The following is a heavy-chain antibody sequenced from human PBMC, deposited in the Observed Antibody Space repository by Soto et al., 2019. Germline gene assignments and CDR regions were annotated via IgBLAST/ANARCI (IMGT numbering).Heavy chain of an antibody. Sequence: GASVKVSCKASGYTFTSYGISWVRQAPRQGLEWMGWISAYNGNTNYAQKLQGRVTMTTDTFTSTAYMELRSLRSDDTAVYYCARTDYYDSSGYYWVWFDPWGQGTLVTVSS. V-gene: IGHV1-18*01. CDR3: ARTDYYDSSGYYWVWFDP. CDR1: GYTFTSYG. J-gene: IGHJ5*02. D-gene: IGHD3-22*01. CDR2: ISAYNGNT.